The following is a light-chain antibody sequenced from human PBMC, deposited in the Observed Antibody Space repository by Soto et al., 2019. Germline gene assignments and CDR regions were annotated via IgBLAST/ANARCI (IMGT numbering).Light chain of an antibody. CDR3: SSYTSSSTRV. CDR2: EVI. V-gene: IGLV2-14*01. Sequence: QSALTQPASVSGSPGQSITLSCTGTSSDVGGYNYVSWYQQHPGKAPKLIIYEVINRPSGVSNRFSGSKSGNTASLTISGLQAEDEADYYCSSYTSSSTRVFGGGTKLTVL. CDR1: SSDVGGYNY. J-gene: IGLJ2*01.